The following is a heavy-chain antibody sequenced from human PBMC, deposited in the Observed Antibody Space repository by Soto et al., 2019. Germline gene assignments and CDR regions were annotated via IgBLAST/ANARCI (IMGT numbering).Heavy chain of an antibody. D-gene: IGHD2-21*02. J-gene: IGHJ4*02. CDR2: IYHSGST. CDR1: SGSISTANW. CDR3: ARRGGGVVLTATTPFDY. V-gene: IGHV4-4*02. Sequence: QVPLQESGPRLVRPSGTLSLTCTVSSGSISTANWWSWVRQPPGGGLEWIGEIYHSGSTNYNLSLNSRVTLSVDRSTNQFPLRPGSVTAADTAMYYCARRGGGVVLTATTPFDYWGQGTLVTVSS.